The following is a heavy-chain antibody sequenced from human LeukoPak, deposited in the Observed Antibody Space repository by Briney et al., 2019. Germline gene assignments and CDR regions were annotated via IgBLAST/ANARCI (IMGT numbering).Heavy chain of an antibody. CDR2: ISYDGSNK. J-gene: IGHJ4*02. CDR1: GFTFSSYG. D-gene: IGHD2-21*02. CDR3: ARELEIVVVTAIDY. V-gene: IGHV3-30*03. Sequence: PGGSLRLSCAASGFTFSSYGMHWVRQAPGKGLEWVAVISYDGSNKYYADSVKGRFTISRDNAKNSLYLQMNSLRAEDTAVYYCARELEIVVVTAIDYWGQGTLVTVSS.